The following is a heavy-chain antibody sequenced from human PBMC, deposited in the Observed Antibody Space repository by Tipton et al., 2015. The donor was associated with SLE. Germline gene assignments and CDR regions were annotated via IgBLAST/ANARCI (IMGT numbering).Heavy chain of an antibody. CDR3: ARDPNGGYGSFDY. D-gene: IGHD7-27*01. V-gene: IGHV4-31*03. CDR2: VFSSGTT. Sequence: TLSLTCTVSSGSVSSGAYYWSWIRQHPGKGLEWIGYVFSSGTTYYNPSLKSRVTISVDTSKNQFSLKLSSVTAADTAVYYCARDPNGGYGSFDYWGLGALVTVSS. J-gene: IGHJ4*02. CDR1: SGSVSSGAYY.